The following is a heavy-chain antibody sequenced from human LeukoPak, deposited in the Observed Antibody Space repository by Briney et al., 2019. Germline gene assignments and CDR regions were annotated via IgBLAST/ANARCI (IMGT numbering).Heavy chain of an antibody. J-gene: IGHJ3*02. CDR3: ARQSPFDI. Sequence: GESLKISCKASGYGFTSYWIGWVRQMPGKGLEWMGIIYPGDSDTRYNPSFQGQVTMSVDKSISTAYLQWSSLKASDTAIYYCARQSPFDIWGQGTMVTVSS. CDR1: GYGFTSYW. V-gene: IGHV5-51*01. CDR2: IYPGDSDT.